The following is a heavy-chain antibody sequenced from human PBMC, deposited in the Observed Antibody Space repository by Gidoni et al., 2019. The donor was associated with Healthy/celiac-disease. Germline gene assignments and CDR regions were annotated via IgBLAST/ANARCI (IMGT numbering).Heavy chain of an antibody. V-gene: IGHV3-30*18. CDR1: GFTFRSYG. CDR2: ISYDGSNK. Sequence: QVQLVESGGGVVQPGRSLRLSCAPRGFTFRSYGMHWVRQAPGKGLEWVAVISYDGSNKYYADSVKGRFTISRDNSKNTLYLQMNSLRAEDTAVYYCAKDPGWLLVAGAFDIWGQGTMVTVSS. D-gene: IGHD3-22*01. CDR3: AKDPGWLLVAGAFDI. J-gene: IGHJ3*02.